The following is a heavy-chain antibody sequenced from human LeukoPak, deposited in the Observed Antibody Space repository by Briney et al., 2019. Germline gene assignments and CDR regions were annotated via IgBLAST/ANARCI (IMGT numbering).Heavy chain of an antibody. J-gene: IGHJ4*02. D-gene: IGHD3-22*01. CDR3: ARQTGYYYDSSGYYYVRREFDY. CDR2: IYYSGST. V-gene: IGHV4-31*03. CDR1: GGSISSGGYY. Sequence: SETLSLTCTVSGGSISSGGYYWSWIRQHPGKGLEWIGYIYYSGSTYYNPSLKSRVTISVDTSKNQFSLKLSSVIAADTAVYYCARQTGYYYDSSGYYYVRREFDYWGQGTLVTVSS.